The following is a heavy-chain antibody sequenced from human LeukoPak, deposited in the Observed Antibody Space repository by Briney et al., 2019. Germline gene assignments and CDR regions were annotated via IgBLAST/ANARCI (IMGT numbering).Heavy chain of an antibody. CDR1: GGSISSYY. CDR3: ARVTPYCSGGSCYPGWFDP. V-gene: IGHV4-59*01. J-gene: IGHJ5*02. D-gene: IGHD2-15*01. CDR2: IYYSGST. Sequence: PSETLSLTCTVSGGSISSYYWSWIRQPPGKGLEWIGYIYYSGSTNYNPSLKSRVTISVDTSKNQFSLKLSSVTAADTAVYYCARVTPYCSGGSCYPGWFDPWGQGTLVTVSS.